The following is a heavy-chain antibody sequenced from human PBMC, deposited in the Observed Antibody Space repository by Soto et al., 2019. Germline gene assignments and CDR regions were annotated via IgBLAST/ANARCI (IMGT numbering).Heavy chain of an antibody. Sequence: GGSLRLSCAASGFTFSSYGMHWVRQAPGKGLEWVAVIWYDGSNKYYADSVKGRFTISRDNSKNTLYLQMNSLRAEDTAVYYCARVGGEMATIPLDYWGQGTLVTVSS. V-gene: IGHV3-33*01. CDR3: ARVGGEMATIPLDY. CDR2: IWYDGSNK. J-gene: IGHJ4*02. D-gene: IGHD3-16*01. CDR1: GFTFSSYG.